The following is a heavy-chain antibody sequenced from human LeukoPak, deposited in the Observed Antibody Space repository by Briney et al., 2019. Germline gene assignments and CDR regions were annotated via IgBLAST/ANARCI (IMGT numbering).Heavy chain of an antibody. Sequence: KPSETLSLTCTVSGGSISSYYWSWIRQPPGKGLEWIGYIYYSGSTNYNPSLKSRVTISVDTSKNQFSLKLSSVTAADTAVYYCARAQGWYSGYDVAVAGREGLDYWGQGTLVTVSS. J-gene: IGHJ4*02. V-gene: IGHV4-59*01. CDR3: ARAQGWYSGYDVAVAGREGLDY. CDR1: GGSISSYY. CDR2: IYYSGST. D-gene: IGHD5-12*01.